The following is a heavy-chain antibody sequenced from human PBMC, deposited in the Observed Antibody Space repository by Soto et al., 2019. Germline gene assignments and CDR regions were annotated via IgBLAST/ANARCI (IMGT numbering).Heavy chain of an antibody. V-gene: IGHV1-24*01. J-gene: IGHJ4*02. CDR3: ATGRSRYDYVGTFDY. CDR2: FDPEDGET. CDR1: GYTLTELS. D-gene: IGHD3-22*01. Sequence: GASVKVSCKVSGYTLTELSMHWVRQAPGKGLEWMGGFDPEDGETIYAQKFQGRVTMTEDTSTDTAYMELSSLRSEDTAVYYCATGRSRYDYVGTFDYWGQGTLVTVSS.